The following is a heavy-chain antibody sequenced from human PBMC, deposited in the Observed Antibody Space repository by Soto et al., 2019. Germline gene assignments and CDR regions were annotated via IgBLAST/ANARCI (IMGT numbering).Heavy chain of an antibody. CDR3: AKGALSSGWY. V-gene: IGHV3-23*04. D-gene: IGHD6-19*01. J-gene: IGHJ4*02. CDR1: GFTFSSYA. CDR2: ISGSGGTT. Sequence: AQLVESGGGVVQPGRSLRLSCAASGFTFSSYAMSWVRQAPGKGLEWVSAISGSGGTTYYADSVQGRFTISRDNSKNTLYLQMNSLRAEDTAVYYCAKGALSSGWYWGQGTLVTVSS.